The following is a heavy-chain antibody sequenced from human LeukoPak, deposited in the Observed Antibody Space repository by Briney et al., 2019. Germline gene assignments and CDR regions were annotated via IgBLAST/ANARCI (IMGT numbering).Heavy chain of an antibody. CDR2: INPNSGGT. J-gene: IGHJ4*02. CDR3: ARYRGYSYGFDY. CDR1: GYTFTGYY. Sequence: RASVKVSCKACGYTFTGYYMHWVRQAPGQGLEWMGWINPNSGGTNYAQKFQGRVTMTRDTSISTAYMELSRLRSDDTAVYYCARYRGYSYGFDYWGQGTLVTVSS. D-gene: IGHD5-18*01. V-gene: IGHV1-2*02.